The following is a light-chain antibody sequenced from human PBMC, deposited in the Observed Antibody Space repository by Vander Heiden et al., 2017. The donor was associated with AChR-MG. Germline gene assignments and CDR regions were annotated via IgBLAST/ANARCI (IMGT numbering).Light chain of an antibody. CDR2: GNG. J-gene: IGLJ3*02. Sequence: QSVLTQPPSLSAAPGQRVTISCTGSSSNIGAGYDVHWYQQLPGTAPKLLIYGNGNRPSGVPDRFSGSKSGTSASLAITGLQAEDEADYYCQSYDSSLRVFGGGTKLTVL. CDR3: QSYDSSLRV. V-gene: IGLV1-40*01. CDR1: SSNIGAGYD.